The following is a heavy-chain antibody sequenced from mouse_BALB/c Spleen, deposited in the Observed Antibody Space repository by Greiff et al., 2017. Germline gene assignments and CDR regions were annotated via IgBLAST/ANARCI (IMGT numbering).Heavy chain of an antibody. Sequence: QVQLQQPGAELVKPGASVKLSCKASGYTFTSYWMHWVKQRPGQGLEWIGEINPSNGRTNYNEKFKSKATLTVDKSSSTADMQLSSLTSEDSAVYYCARAYGNPWFAYWGQGTLVTVSA. CDR3: ARAYGNPWFAY. D-gene: IGHD2-10*02. CDR2: INPSNGRT. CDR1: GYTFTSYW. J-gene: IGHJ3*01. V-gene: IGHV1S81*02.